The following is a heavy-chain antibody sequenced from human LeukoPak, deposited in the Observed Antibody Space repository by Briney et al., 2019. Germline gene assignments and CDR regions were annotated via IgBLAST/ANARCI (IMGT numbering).Heavy chain of an antibody. Sequence: GGSLRLSCAASGFTVSSNYMSWVRQAPGKGLEGVSVIYSGGRTFYADSVQGRFTISRENSNNTRFLPINRLRVEDQAVFYCGRVVCTSGWYRNWGQGTLVTVSS. CDR1: GFTVSSNY. D-gene: IGHD6-19*01. CDR2: IYSGGRT. J-gene: IGHJ4*02. CDR3: GRVVCTSGWYRN. V-gene: IGHV3-66*01.